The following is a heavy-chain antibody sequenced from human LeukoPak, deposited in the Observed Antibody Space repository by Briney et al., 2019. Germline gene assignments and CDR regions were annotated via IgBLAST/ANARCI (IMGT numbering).Heavy chain of an antibody. CDR2: ISAYNGNT. D-gene: IGHD2-15*01. J-gene: IGHJ6*03. CDR1: GYTFTSYG. Sequence: ASVKVSCKASGYTFTSYGISWVRQAPGQGLEWMGWISAYNGNTNYAQKLQGRVTMTTDTSTSTAYMELRSLRSDDTAVYYCARAAAGGYCSGGSCYGIYYYYYYMDVWGKGPRSPSP. CDR3: ARAAAGGYCSGGSCYGIYYYYYYMDV. V-gene: IGHV1-18*01.